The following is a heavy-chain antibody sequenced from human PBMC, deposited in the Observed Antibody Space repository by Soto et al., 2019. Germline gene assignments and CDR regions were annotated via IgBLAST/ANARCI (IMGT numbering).Heavy chain of an antibody. J-gene: IGHJ4*02. Sequence: GGSLRLSCAAAGLTFCRDAMHWVRQAPGKGLEWVAVITYDGLDKFKWYAESVEGRFTISRDNSKSMLYLEMNSLRLEDTAVYYCVKDRGGCWTFDSWGQGTLVTVSS. CDR1: GLTFCRDA. D-gene: IGHD2-15*01. V-gene: IGHV3-30*04. CDR3: VKDRGGCWTFDS. CDR2: ITYDGLDKFK.